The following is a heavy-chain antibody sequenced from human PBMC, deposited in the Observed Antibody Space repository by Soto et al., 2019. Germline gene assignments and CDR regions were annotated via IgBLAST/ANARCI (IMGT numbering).Heavy chain of an antibody. D-gene: IGHD6-19*01. CDR2: IYYSGST. V-gene: IGHV4-59*08. J-gene: IGHJ4*02. CDR1: GGSISSYY. CDR3: ARAPRAVAGFDY. Sequence: QVQLQESGPGLVKPSETLSLTCTVSGGSISSYYWSWIRQPPGKGLEWIGYIYYSGSTNYNPSLKSRVTISVDTSKNQFSLKLGSVTAADTAVYYCARAPRAVAGFDYWGQGTLVTVSS.